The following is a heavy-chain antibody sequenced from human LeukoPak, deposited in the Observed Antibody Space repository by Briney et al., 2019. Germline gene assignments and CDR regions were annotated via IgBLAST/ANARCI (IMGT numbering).Heavy chain of an antibody. CDR3: ATDVRKRVWATLRGDFDY. CDR1: GYTLTELS. V-gene: IGHV1-24*01. D-gene: IGHD3-3*01. CDR2: FDPEDGET. J-gene: IGHJ4*02. Sequence: ASVKVSCKVSGYTLTELSMHWVRQAPGKGLEWMGGFDPEDGETIYAQKFQGRVTMTEDTSTDTAYMELSSLRSEDTAVYYCATDVRKRVWATLRGDFDYWGQGTLVTVSS.